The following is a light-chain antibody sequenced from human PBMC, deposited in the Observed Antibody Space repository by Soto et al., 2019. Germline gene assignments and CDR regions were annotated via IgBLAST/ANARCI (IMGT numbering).Light chain of an antibody. CDR3: QQSYSTPPT. V-gene: IGKV1-39*01. CDR2: DAA. Sequence: IHMTHSPYSLSAALGYRVTIAFRASQNINTYLNWYQQKPGKAPKLLMFDAASLQSGVPSRFSGSGSGTDFTLTISSLQPEDFATYYCQQSYSTPPTFGQGTKVDIK. CDR1: QNINTY. J-gene: IGKJ1*01.